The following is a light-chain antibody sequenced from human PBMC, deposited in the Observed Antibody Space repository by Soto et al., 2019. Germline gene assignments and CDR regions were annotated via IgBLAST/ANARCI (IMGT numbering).Light chain of an antibody. V-gene: IGKV2-30*01. CDR2: HVS. Sequence: DVVMTQSPLSLSVTLGQPASISCRSSQGLVYSDGNTFLNWFHQRPCQSPRRLIYHVSNRDSGVRHRFGGSGSGTGYTVTISRVEVEEVGIYYCVQGNHWPWTFGQGTKVEIK. CDR3: VQGNHWPWT. J-gene: IGKJ1*01. CDR1: QGLVYSDGNTF.